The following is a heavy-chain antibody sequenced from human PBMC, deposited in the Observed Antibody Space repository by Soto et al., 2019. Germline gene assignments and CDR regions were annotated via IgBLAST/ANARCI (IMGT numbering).Heavy chain of an antibody. D-gene: IGHD2-8*01. CDR1: GFTVSSYA. Sequence: PGGSLRLSCAACGFTVSSYAMTWVCQAPGKGLEWVSTISGTGTTTYYADSVKGRFTISRDNSKNTLYLQMNSLRTEDTAVYYCVKAVYLLDFDYWGQGTLVTVSS. CDR3: VKAVYLLDFDY. V-gene: IGHV3-23*01. CDR2: ISGTGTTT. J-gene: IGHJ4*02.